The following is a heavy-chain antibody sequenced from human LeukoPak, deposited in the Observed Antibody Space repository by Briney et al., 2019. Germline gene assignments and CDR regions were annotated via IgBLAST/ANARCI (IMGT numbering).Heavy chain of an antibody. CDR1: GYTFTSYD. Sequence: ASVKVSCKASGYTFTSYDINWVRQATGQGLEWMGWMKPKSGNTAYAQKFQGRVTITRNTPISTAYMELSSLRSEDTAVYYCARGRGYCSSTSCYTSWFDPWGQGTLVTVSS. CDR2: MKPKSGNT. V-gene: IGHV1-8*03. J-gene: IGHJ5*02. CDR3: ARGRGYCSSTSCYTSWFDP. D-gene: IGHD2-2*02.